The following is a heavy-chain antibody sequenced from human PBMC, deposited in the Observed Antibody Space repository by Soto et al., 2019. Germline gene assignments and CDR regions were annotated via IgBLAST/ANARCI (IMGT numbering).Heavy chain of an antibody. D-gene: IGHD6-19*01. CDR1: GGSVSSGGYY. CDR2: IYYSGST. Sequence: PSETRSLTCTVSGGSVSSGGYYGSWIRQHPGKGLEWIGYIYYSGSTYYNPSLKSRVTISVDTSENQFSLKLSSVTAADTAVYYCARAHSSGWYDYWGQGTLVTVSS. V-gene: IGHV4-31*03. J-gene: IGHJ4*02. CDR3: ARAHSSGWYDY.